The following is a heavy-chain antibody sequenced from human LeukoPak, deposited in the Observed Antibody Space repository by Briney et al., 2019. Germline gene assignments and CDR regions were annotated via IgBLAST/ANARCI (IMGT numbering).Heavy chain of an antibody. CDR2: IYHSGST. V-gene: IGHV4-38-2*02. D-gene: IGHD3-22*01. CDR3: ARLYDSSGYYPNDAFDI. J-gene: IGHJ3*02. Sequence: PSETLSLTCTVSGYSISSGYYWGWIRQPPGKGLEWIGNIYHSGSTYYNPSLKSRVTISVDTSKNQFSLKLSSVTAADTAVYYCARLYDSSGYYPNDAFDIWGQGTVVTVSS. CDR1: GYSISSGYY.